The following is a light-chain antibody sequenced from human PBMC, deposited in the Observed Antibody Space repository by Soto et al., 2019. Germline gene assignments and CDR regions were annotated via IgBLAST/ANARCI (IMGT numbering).Light chain of an antibody. Sequence: EIVLTQSTGTLSLSPGERATLSCRASQSVSSSYLAGYQQKPGQAPRLLIYGASSRATGIPDRFSGSGSGTDFTLTISRLEPEDFAVYYCQQYGSASWTFGQGTKLDIK. CDR2: GAS. CDR1: QSVSSSY. CDR3: QQYGSASWT. J-gene: IGKJ1*01. V-gene: IGKV3-20*01.